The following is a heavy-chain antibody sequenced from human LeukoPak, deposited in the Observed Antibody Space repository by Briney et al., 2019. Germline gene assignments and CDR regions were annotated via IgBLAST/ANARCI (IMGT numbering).Heavy chain of an antibody. D-gene: IGHD7-27*01. Sequence: GGSLRLPCAASGFSFSDSWMSWVRQAPGKGPEWVANIKEDESQEHYADSVKGRFTVSRDNAKNSLFLQMNSLRVEDTAVYYCATYKNWVAGDVWGQGTTVSVSS. J-gene: IGHJ6*02. V-gene: IGHV3-7*01. CDR2: IKEDESQE. CDR1: GFSFSDSW. CDR3: ATYKNWVAGDV.